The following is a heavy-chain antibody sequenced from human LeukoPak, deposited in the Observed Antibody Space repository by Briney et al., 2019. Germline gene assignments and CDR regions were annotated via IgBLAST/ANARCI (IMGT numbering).Heavy chain of an antibody. CDR3: ARDQAARPRTYYYYMDV. CDR2: INSDGSST. CDR1: GFTFSSYW. J-gene: IGHJ6*03. D-gene: IGHD6-6*01. Sequence: GGSLRLSCAASGFTFSSYWMHWVRQAPGKGLVWVSRINSDGSSTSYADSVKGRFTISRDNAKNTLYLQMNSLRAEDTAVYYCARDQAARPRTYYYYMDVWGKGTTVTVSS. V-gene: IGHV3-74*01.